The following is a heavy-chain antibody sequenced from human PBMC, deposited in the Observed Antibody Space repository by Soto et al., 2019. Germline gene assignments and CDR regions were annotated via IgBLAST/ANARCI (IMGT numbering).Heavy chain of an antibody. V-gene: IGHV4-30-4*01. J-gene: IGHJ5*02. CDR2: IYYSGST. Sequence: SETLSLTCTVSGGSISSGDYYWSWIRQPPGKGLEWIGYIYYSGSTYYNPSLKSRVTISVDTSKNQFSLKLSSVTAADTAVYYCARVSITMVRGVIKENWFDPWGQGTLVTVSS. CDR3: ARVSITMVRGVIKENWFDP. D-gene: IGHD3-10*01. CDR1: GGSISSGDYY.